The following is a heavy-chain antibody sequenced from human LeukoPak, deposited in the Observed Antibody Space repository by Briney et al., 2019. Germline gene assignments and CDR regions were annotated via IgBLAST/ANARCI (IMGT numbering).Heavy chain of an antibody. CDR2: IYYSGST. V-gene: IGHV4-39*07. Sequence: SETLSLTCTVSGGSISSSSYYWGWIRQPPGKGLEWIGSIYYSGSTYYNPSLKSRVTISVDTSKNQFSLKLSSVTAADTAVYYCARGYYDSSGYFFFDYWGQGTLVTVSS. D-gene: IGHD3-22*01. CDR3: ARGYYDSSGYFFFDY. J-gene: IGHJ4*02. CDR1: GGSISSSSYY.